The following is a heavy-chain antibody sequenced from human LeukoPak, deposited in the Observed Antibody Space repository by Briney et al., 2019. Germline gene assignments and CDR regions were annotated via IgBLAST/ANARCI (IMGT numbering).Heavy chain of an antibody. CDR1: GASISGYY. CDR2: IYYGGIT. V-gene: IGHV4-59*01. CDR3: ARETSVAGFDN. D-gene: IGHD6-19*01. Sequence: SETLSLTCTVSGASISGYYWSWIRQPPGKGLEWIGYIYYGGITNYKPSLKSRLTISVDMSKNQFSLKLNSVTAADTAVYYCARETSVAGFDNWGQGTLVTVSS. J-gene: IGHJ4*01.